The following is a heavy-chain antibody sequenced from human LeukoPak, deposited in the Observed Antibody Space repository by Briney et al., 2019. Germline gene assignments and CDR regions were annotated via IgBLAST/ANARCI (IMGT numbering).Heavy chain of an antibody. V-gene: IGHV1-46*01. CDR3: ARVPKAYCSGGSCSNDY. Sequence: GASVKVSCKASGYTFTSYYMHWVRQAPGQGLEWMGIINPSGGSTSYAQKFQGRVTMTRDTSTSTVYMELSSLRSEDTAVYYCARVPKAYCSGGSCSNDYWGQGTLVTVSS. J-gene: IGHJ4*02. D-gene: IGHD2-15*01. CDR2: INPSGGST. CDR1: GYTFTSYY.